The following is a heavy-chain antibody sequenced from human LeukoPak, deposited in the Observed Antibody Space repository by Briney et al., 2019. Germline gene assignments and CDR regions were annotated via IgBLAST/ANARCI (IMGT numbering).Heavy chain of an antibody. CDR1: GDSVSTSSVA. Sequence: PSETLSLTCAISGDSVSTSSVAWTWVRQSPSRGLEWLGRTYYTSKWNTDYAVSVKSRIVVNPDTSKNQFSLQLNSVTSEHTAVYYCARGRAPAFDVWGQGTMVTVS. J-gene: IGHJ3*01. V-gene: IGHV6-1*01. CDR2: TYYTSKWNT. D-gene: IGHD2-2*01. CDR3: ARGRAPAFDV.